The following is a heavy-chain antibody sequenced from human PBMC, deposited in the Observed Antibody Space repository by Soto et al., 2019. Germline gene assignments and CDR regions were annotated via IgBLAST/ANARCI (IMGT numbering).Heavy chain of an antibody. Sequence: EVQLLESGGGLVQPGGSLRLSCAASGFTFSSYAMNWVRQAPGKGLEWVSVISGSGGSTYYADAVKGRFTISRDNSKNPLYFQMNSLRAEDPAVYYFAKRTVVWYFDLWGRGTLVPVSS. D-gene: IGHD2-15*01. CDR1: GFTFSSYA. J-gene: IGHJ2*01. CDR3: AKRTVVWYFDL. V-gene: IGHV3-23*01. CDR2: ISGSGGST.